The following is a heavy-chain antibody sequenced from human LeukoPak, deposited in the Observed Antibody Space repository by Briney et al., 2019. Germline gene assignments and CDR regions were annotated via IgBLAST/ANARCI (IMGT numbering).Heavy chain of an antibody. D-gene: IGHD2-2*02. CDR2: INHSGST. CDR1: GGSFSGYY. J-gene: IGHJ6*02. CDR3: ARAHARYCSSTSCYTGFYYYGMDV. Sequence: PSETLSLTCAVYGGSFSGYYWSWIRQPPGMGLEWIGEINHSGSTNYNPSLKSRVTISVDTSKNQFSLKLSSVTAADTAVYYCARAHARYCSSTSCYTGFYYYGMDVWGRGTTVTVSS. V-gene: IGHV4-34*01.